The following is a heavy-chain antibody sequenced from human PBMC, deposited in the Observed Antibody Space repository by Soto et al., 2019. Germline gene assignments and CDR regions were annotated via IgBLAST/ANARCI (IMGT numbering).Heavy chain of an antibody. CDR1: GGSISSGGYY. CDR2: IYYSGST. Sequence: SETLSLTCTVSGGSISSGGYYWSWIRQHPGKGLEWIGYIYYSGSTYYNPSLKSRVTISVDTSKNQFSLKLSSVTAAGTAVDSYAREGLAQWGQGNLVTVSS. CDR3: AREGLAQ. V-gene: IGHV4-31*03. D-gene: IGHD3-9*01. J-gene: IGHJ4*02.